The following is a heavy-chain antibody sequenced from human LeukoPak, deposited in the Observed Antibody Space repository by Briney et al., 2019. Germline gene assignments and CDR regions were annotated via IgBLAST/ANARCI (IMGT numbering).Heavy chain of an antibody. V-gene: IGHV1-69*04. J-gene: IGHJ4*02. CDR2: IIPILGIA. CDR1: GGTFSSYA. Sequence: SVKVSCKASGGTFSSYAISWVRQAPGQGLEWMGRIIPILGIANYAQKFQGRVTITADKPTSTAYMELSSLRSEDTAVYYCARDNLYAECGGLSSGGSCYYAVGDYWGQGTLVTVSS. CDR3: ARDNLYAECGGLSSGGSCYYAVGDY. D-gene: IGHD2-15*01.